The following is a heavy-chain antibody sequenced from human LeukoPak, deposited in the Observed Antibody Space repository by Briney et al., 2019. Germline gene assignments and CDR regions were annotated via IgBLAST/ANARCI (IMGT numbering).Heavy chain of an antibody. CDR1: GGTFSSYA. J-gene: IGHJ4*02. V-gene: IGHV1-69*13. CDR3: AREAELGTYFDY. Sequence: APVKVSCKASGGTFSSYAISWVRQAPGQGLEWMGGIIPIFGTANYAQKFQGRVTITADESTSTAYMELSSLRSEDTAVYYCAREAELGTYFDYWGQGALVTVSS. D-gene: IGHD7-27*01. CDR2: IIPIFGTA.